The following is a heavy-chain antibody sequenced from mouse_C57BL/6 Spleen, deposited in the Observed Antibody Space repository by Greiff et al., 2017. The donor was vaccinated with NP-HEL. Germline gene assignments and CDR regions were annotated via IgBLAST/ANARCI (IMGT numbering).Heavy chain of an antibody. J-gene: IGHJ1*03. CDR3: AAYYGSSYGYWYFDV. V-gene: IGHV5-17*01. D-gene: IGHD1-1*01. CDR2: ISSGSSTI. Sequence: EVKLMESGGGLVKPGGSLKLSCAASGFTFSDYGMHWVRQAPEKGLEWVAYISSGSSTIYYADTVKGRFTISRDNAKNTLFLQMTSLRSEDTAMYYCAAYYGSSYGYWYFDVWGTGTTVTVSS. CDR1: GFTFSDYG.